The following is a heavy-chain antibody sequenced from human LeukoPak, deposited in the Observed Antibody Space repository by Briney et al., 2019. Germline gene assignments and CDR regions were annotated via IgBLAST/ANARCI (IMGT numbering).Heavy chain of an antibody. J-gene: IGHJ4*02. D-gene: IGHD6-19*01. CDR2: ISGSGDNT. CDR1: GFSFSSYA. V-gene: IGHV3-23*01. CDR3: ARRSGYTTGWFFDF. Sequence: PGGSLRLSCAASGFSFSSYAMSWVRQAPGKGLEWVSSISGSGDNTYYAESVKGRFTISRDNYKNTLFLQMNSLRAEDTAVLYCARRSGYTTGWFFDFWGQGTLVTVSS.